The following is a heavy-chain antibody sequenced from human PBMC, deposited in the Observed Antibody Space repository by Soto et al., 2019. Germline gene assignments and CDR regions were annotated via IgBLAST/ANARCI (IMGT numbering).Heavy chain of an antibody. V-gene: IGHV1-69*01. Sequence: QVQLVQSGAEVKKPGSSVKVSCKASGGTFSSYAISWVRQAPGQGLEWMGGIIPIFGTANYAQKFQGRVTSTTDESTSTADMELSSLRSEDTAVYYCARASTTLSRLQLPSPYYYYGMDVWGQGTTDTVSS. J-gene: IGHJ6*02. CDR1: GGTFSSYA. CDR3: ARASTTLSRLQLPSPYYYYGMDV. CDR2: IIPIFGTA. D-gene: IGHD4-4*01.